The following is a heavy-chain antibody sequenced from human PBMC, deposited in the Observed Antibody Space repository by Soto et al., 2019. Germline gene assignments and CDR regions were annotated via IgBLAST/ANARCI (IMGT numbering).Heavy chain of an antibody. V-gene: IGHV4-31*03. D-gene: IGHD3-10*01. Sequence: TLSLTCTVSGGSISSNIYYWGWIRQPPGKGLEWIGYIYYSGSTYYNPSLKSRVTISVDTSKNQFSLKLSSVTAADTAVYYCAREEVAYYGSGSYNWFDPWGQGTLVTVSS. J-gene: IGHJ5*02. CDR1: GGSISSNIYY. CDR2: IYYSGST. CDR3: AREEVAYYGSGSYNWFDP.